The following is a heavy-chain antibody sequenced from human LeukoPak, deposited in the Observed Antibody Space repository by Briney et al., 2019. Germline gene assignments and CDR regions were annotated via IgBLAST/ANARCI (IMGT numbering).Heavy chain of an antibody. V-gene: IGHV4-59*08. CDR2: IYYSGST. Sequence: PSETLSLTCTVSGGSISSYYWNWIRQPPGKGLEWIGYIYYSGSTNYNPSLKSRVTISVDTSKNQFSLKLSSVTAADTAVYYCARLWFGELGWFDPWGQGTLVTVSS. CDR3: ARLWFGELGWFDP. CDR1: GGSISSYY. D-gene: IGHD3-10*01. J-gene: IGHJ5*02.